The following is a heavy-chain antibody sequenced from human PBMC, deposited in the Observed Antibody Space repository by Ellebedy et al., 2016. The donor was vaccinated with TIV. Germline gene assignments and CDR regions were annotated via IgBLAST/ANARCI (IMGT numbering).Heavy chain of an antibody. Sequence: SETLSLTCAVSGYSISSGSYWGWIRQPPGKGLEWIGSIYHSGSTYYNPSLKRRVTISMDTSRNQFSLRLTSVTAADTAVYYCAKGTSSGFNYDRVGFEYWGQGTLVTVSS. CDR1: GYSISSGSY. CDR2: IYHSGST. J-gene: IGHJ4*02. V-gene: IGHV4-38-2*01. D-gene: IGHD3-16*01. CDR3: AKGTSSGFNYDRVGFEY.